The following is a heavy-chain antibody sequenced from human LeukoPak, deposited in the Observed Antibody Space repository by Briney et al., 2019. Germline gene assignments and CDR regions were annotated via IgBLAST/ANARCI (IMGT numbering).Heavy chain of an antibody. CDR3: ARGQEIVVVVAATNPNWFDP. CDR1: GFTFSVHG. Sequence: GGSLRLSCAASGFTFSVHGINWVRQTPGQGLEWVSSITSGSSHIYYADSVKGRFTISRDNAKSSLYLQMNSLRAEDTAVYYCARGQEIVVVVAATNPNWFDPWGQGTLVTVSS. J-gene: IGHJ5*02. V-gene: IGHV3-21*01. D-gene: IGHD2-15*01. CDR2: ITSGSSHI.